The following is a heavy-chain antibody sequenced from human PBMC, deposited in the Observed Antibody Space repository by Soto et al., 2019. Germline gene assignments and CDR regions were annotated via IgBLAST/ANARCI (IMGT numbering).Heavy chain of an antibody. V-gene: IGHV3-30-3*01. D-gene: IGHD3-22*01. CDR3: ARGNYYGSSGYYQPVGFFGY. Sequence: QVQLVESGGGVVQPGRSLRLSCAASGFTFSSYAMHWVRQAPGKGLEWVAVISYDGSNKYYADSVKGRFTISRDNSKNTLELQMNRLRAEATAVYYCARGNYYGSSGYYQPVGFFGYWGQGTLVTVSS. J-gene: IGHJ4*02. CDR1: GFTFSSYA. CDR2: ISYDGSNK.